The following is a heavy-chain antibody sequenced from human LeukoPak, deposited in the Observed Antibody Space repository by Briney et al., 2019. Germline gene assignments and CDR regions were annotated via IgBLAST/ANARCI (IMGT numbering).Heavy chain of an antibody. Sequence: GASVKVSCKASGGTFSSYAISWVRQAPGQGLEWMGGIIPIFGTGQYAQKVQGRVTMSTDESTSTAYMELSSLRSEDTAVYYCARPARVNRYSSSSVAFDIWGQGTMVTVSS. CDR1: GGTFSSYA. J-gene: IGHJ3*02. CDR2: IIPIFGTG. CDR3: ARPARVNRYSSSSVAFDI. V-gene: IGHV1-69*05. D-gene: IGHD6-6*01.